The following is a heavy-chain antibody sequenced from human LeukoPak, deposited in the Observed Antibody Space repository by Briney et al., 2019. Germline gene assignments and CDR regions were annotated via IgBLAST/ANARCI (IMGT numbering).Heavy chain of an antibody. J-gene: IGHJ6*02. CDR3: ARHQRYCSSTSCEQYYYYGMDV. Sequence: SETLSLTCTVSGGSISSGGYYWSWIRQHPGKGLEWIGYIYCSGSTYYNPSLKSRVTISVDTSKNQFSLKLSSVTAADTAVYYCARHQRYCSSTSCEQYYYYGMDVWGQGTTVTVSS. D-gene: IGHD2-2*01. CDR1: GGSISSGGYY. V-gene: IGHV4-31*03. CDR2: IYCSGST.